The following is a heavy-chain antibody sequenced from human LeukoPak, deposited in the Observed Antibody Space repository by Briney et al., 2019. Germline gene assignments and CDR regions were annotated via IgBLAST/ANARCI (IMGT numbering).Heavy chain of an antibody. Sequence: GGSLRLSCAASGFTFDDYGMSWVRQAPGKGLEWVSGINWNGGSTGYADSVKGRFAISRDNAKNSLYLQMSSLRAEDTALYYCARRDIVVVPAAIRSYYYYYYMDVWGKGTTVTVSS. CDR2: INWNGGST. CDR1: GFTFDDYG. V-gene: IGHV3-20*04. J-gene: IGHJ6*03. D-gene: IGHD2-2*02. CDR3: ARRDIVVVPAAIRSYYYYYYMDV.